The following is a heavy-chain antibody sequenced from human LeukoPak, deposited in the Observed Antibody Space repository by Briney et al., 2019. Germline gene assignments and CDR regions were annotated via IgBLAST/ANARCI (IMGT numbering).Heavy chain of an antibody. Sequence: GGSLRLSCAASGFPLTNYAMSWVRQAPGKGLEWVSVISGNGGDTYYVDSVKGRFTISRDSSKDTLYLQMNSLRVEDTAVYYCAKHLWRDLLWFGEGYYVDYWGQGTLVTVSS. CDR2: ISGNGGDT. J-gene: IGHJ4*02. CDR1: GFPLTNYA. CDR3: AKHLWRDLLWFGEGYYVDY. V-gene: IGHV3-23*01. D-gene: IGHD3-10*01.